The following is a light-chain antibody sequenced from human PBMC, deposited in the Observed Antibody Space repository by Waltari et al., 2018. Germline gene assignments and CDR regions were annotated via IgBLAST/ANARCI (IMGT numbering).Light chain of an antibody. Sequence: EIVMTQSPATLSVSPGERATLSCRASQSVGSNLAWYQQKPGQAPRLLIYGASTRATGIPASFSGSASGTEFTLTISSMQSEDFAVYYCQQYNVWPLTFGQGTRLEIK. CDR1: QSVGSN. V-gene: IGKV3-15*01. CDR2: GAS. J-gene: IGKJ5*01. CDR3: QQYNVWPLT.